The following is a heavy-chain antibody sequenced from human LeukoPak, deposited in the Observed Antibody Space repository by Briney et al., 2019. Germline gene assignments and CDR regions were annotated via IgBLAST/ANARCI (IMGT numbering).Heavy chain of an antibody. CDR2: IIPIFGTA. Sequence: SVKVSCKASGGTFSSYAISWVRQAPGQGLEWMGGIIPIFGTANYAQRFQGRVTITTDESTSTAYMELSSLRSEDTAVYYCAREGFCPNAACILSSDDAFDIWGQGTLVTVSS. D-gene: IGHD2-8*01. CDR1: GGTFSSYA. CDR3: AREGFCPNAACILSSDDAFDI. V-gene: IGHV1-69*05. J-gene: IGHJ3*02.